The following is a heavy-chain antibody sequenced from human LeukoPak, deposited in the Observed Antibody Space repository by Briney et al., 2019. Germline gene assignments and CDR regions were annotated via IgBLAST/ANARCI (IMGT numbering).Heavy chain of an antibody. CDR2: IYYSGST. Sequence: PSETLSLTCSVSGGSISSSSHYCGWIRQPPGKGLEWIGSIYYSGSTYYNPPLMSRVAISVDTSKNQFSLELSSVTAADTAVYYCARLPLSIVAAHGFDIWGRGTMVTVSS. V-gene: IGHV4-39*01. D-gene: IGHD1-26*01. J-gene: IGHJ3*02. CDR1: GGSISSSSHY. CDR3: ARLPLSIVAAHGFDI.